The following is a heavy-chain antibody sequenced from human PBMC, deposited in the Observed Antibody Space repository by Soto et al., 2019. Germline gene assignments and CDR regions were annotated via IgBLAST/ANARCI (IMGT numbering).Heavy chain of an antibody. CDR1: GFTFSRYA. CDR2: ISGSGGNI. J-gene: IGHJ4*02. Sequence: EVQLLESGGGLVQLGGSLRLSCAASGFTFSRYAMGWVRQAPGKGLEWVSVISGSGGNIHYADSVKGRFTISRDNSKNTLYLQMNSLRVEDTAVYNCATQDFRGTTGTTWGQGTLVTVSS. V-gene: IGHV3-23*01. D-gene: IGHD1-1*01. CDR3: ATQDFRGTTGTT.